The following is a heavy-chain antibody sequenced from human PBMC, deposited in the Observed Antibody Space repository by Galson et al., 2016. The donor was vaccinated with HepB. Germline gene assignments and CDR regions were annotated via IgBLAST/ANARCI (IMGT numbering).Heavy chain of an antibody. CDR1: GYSFTNYW. J-gene: IGHJ4*02. V-gene: IGHV5-51*01. D-gene: IGHD6-19*01. CDR3: ARHGFTVRGWSPDY. CDR2: IYPDDSDT. Sequence: QSGAEVKKPGESLRISCKGSGYSFTNYWIGWVRQMPGTGLEWMGIIYPDDSDTNYCPPFQGQVTMSADKSIHTAYLHWRSLKASDTAIYYCARHGFTVRGWSPDYWGQGTLVTVSS.